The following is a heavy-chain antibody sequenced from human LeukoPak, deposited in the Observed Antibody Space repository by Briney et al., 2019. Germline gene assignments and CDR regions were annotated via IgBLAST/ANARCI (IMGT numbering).Heavy chain of an antibody. J-gene: IGHJ4*02. CDR3: ARLSGYSSGHYYSDY. CDR2: IYYRGST. V-gene: IGHV4-59*01. CDR1: GGSIGSDY. D-gene: IGHD3-22*01. Sequence: SETLSLTCTVSGGSIGSDYWSWIRQPPGKGLEWIGYIYYRGSTNYNPSLKSRVTISVDTSKNQFSLKMSSVTAADTAVYYCARLSGYSSGHYYSDYWGQGTLVTVSS.